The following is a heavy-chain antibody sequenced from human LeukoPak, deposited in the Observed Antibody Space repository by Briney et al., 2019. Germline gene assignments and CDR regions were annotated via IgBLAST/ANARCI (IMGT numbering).Heavy chain of an antibody. J-gene: IGHJ6*03. CDR2: VYDSGST. CDR3: ARAVYLGPTYYYYYMDV. Sequence: PAGTLSLTCTASGVSISSYYWNWIRQPPGKGLEWICDVYDSGSTNYNPSLKSRRTISANTSKNQLPLNLTSVPRADAAVYYCARAVYLGPTYYYYYMDVWGKGTPVTVSS. V-gene: IGHV4-59*01. CDR1: GVSISSYY. D-gene: IGHD2/OR15-2a*01.